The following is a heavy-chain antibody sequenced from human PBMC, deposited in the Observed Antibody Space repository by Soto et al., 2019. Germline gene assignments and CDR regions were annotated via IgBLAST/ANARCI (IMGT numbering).Heavy chain of an antibody. V-gene: IGHV5-51*01. J-gene: IGHJ4*02. Sequence: GDSLKSSCEGCGYSFTSYCIGWVRQMPGKGLEWMGIIYPGDSDTRYSPSFQGQVTISADKSISTAYLQWSSLKASDTAMYYCARQAYEWELYFDYWGQGTLVTVSS. CDR2: IYPGDSDT. CDR3: ARQAYEWELYFDY. CDR1: GYSFTSYC. D-gene: IGHD1-26*01.